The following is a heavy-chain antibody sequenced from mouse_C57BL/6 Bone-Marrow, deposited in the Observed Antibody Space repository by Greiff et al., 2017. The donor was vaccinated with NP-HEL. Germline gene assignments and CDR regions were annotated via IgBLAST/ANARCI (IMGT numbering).Heavy chain of an antibody. CDR3: ARSYYDYDLPWFAY. J-gene: IGHJ3*01. V-gene: IGHV1-54*01. CDR1: GYAFTNYL. Sequence: VQLVESGAELVRPGTSVKVSCKASGYAFTNYLIEWVKQRPGQGLEWIGVINPGSGGTNYHEKFKGKATLTADKSSSTAYMQLSSLTSEDSAVYFCARSYYDYDLPWFAYWGQGTLVTVSA. CDR2: INPGSGGT. D-gene: IGHD2-4*01.